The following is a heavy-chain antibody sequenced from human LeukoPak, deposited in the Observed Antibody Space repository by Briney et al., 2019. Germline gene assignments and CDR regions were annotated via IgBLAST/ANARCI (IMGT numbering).Heavy chain of an antibody. CDR2: INHSGST. V-gene: IGHV4-34*01. CDR1: GESFSSYY. D-gene: IGHD3-16*01. CDR3: ARHTLGYDFDY. Sequence: PSETLSLTCAVYGESFSSYYWSWIRQPPGKGLEWIGEINHSGSTNYNPSLKSRVTISVVTSKNQFSLKLSSVTAADTAVYYCARHTLGYDFDYWGQGTLVTVSS. J-gene: IGHJ4*02.